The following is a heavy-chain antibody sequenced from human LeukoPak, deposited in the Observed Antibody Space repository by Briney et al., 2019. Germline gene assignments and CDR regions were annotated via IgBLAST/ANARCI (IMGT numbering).Heavy chain of an antibody. D-gene: IGHD6-13*01. CDR1: GYSISSGYY. CDR2: INHSGST. Sequence: SETLSLTCTVSGYSISSGYYWGWIRQPPGKGLEWIGEINHSGSTNYNPSLKSRVTISVDTSKNQFSLKLSSVTAADTAVYYCARGSSSWYLVDYWGQGTLVTVSS. J-gene: IGHJ4*02. CDR3: ARGSSSWYLVDY. V-gene: IGHV4-38-2*02.